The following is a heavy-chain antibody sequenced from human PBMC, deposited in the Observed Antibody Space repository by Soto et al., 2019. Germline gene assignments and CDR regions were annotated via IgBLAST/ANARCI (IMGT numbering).Heavy chain of an antibody. Sequence: QVQLVQSGAEVKKPGSSVKVSCKASGGTFSSYAISWVRQAPGQGLEWMGGIIPIFGTANYAQKFQGRVTITADESTSTAYMELSSLRSEDRAVYYCARVRTPNPPEELGMDVWGQGTTVTVSS. CDR2: IIPIFGTA. CDR1: GGTFSSYA. V-gene: IGHV1-69*01. D-gene: IGHD1-26*01. J-gene: IGHJ6*02. CDR3: ARVRTPNPPEELGMDV.